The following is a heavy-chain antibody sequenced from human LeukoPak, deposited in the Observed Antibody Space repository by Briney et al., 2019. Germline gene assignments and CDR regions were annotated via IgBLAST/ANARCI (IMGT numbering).Heavy chain of an antibody. Sequence: SETLSLTCTVSGDSFSSGTFYWGWVRQPPGKGLEWIGSIHYSGKTYYNPSLKSPVTISVDTSNTQFSINLSSMTAADTAVYYCARGSAAGPGDSFDIWGQGTMVTVSS. CDR3: ARGSAAGPGDSFDI. V-gene: IGHV4-39*07. D-gene: IGHD6-13*01. CDR1: GDSFSSGTFY. J-gene: IGHJ3*02. CDR2: IHYSGKT.